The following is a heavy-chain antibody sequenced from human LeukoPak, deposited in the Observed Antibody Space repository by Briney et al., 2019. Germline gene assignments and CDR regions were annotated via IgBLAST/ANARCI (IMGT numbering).Heavy chain of an antibody. D-gene: IGHD3-9*01. Sequence: ASVKVSCKASGYTFTSYYMHWVRQAPGQGLEWMGIINPSGGSTSYAQKFQGRVTMTRDTSTSTAYMELRSLRSDDTAVYYCARDLPHFDERYYYYGMVVWGQGTTVTVSS. J-gene: IGHJ6*02. CDR1: GYTFTSYY. CDR3: ARDLPHFDERYYYYGMVV. CDR2: INPSGGST. V-gene: IGHV1-46*01.